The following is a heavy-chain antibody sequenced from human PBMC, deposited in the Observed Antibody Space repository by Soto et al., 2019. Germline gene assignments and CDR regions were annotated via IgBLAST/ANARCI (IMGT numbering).Heavy chain of an antibody. J-gene: IGHJ4*02. Sequence: SETLSLTCIVSGVSVTSYTWSWVRQPANKGLEWIGRVFSSVSATYSPSLKSRVRISMDTPENRISLKLDSVTAADAGLYNCPRDGMTTGDTWGPGTLVTVTS. CDR3: PRDGMTTGDT. V-gene: IGHV4-4*07. CDR1: GVSVTSYT. CDR2: VFSSVSA. D-gene: IGHD2-21*02.